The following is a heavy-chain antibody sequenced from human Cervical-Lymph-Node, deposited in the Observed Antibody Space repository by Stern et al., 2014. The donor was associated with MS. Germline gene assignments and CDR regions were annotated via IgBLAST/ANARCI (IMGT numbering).Heavy chain of an antibody. Sequence: VQLVESGGGVVQPGRSLRLSCAASGFTLRSYGMHWVRQAPGKGLEWVAVISHDGNEHYYTDSVKGRFTISRDNSKNTLYLQMNSLRTEDTAVYYCAKDRLFCSGGGCYAMDVWGQGTTVTVSS. V-gene: IGHV3-30*18. J-gene: IGHJ6*02. D-gene: IGHD2-15*01. CDR3: AKDRLFCSGGGCYAMDV. CDR1: GFTLRSYG. CDR2: ISHDGNEH.